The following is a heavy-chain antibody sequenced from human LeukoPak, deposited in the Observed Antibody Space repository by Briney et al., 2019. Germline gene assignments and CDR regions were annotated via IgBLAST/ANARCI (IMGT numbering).Heavy chain of an antibody. Sequence: GGSLRLSCAPSGLSVNSYCMSWVRQAPGKGLEWVSSIYSDGTTYYINSVKGRYTISRDNSKNTVYLQMNILRAEDTPVYYCASGPVTMIVGAFDVWGQGTRVTVSS. CDR1: GLSVNSYC. J-gene: IGHJ3*01. V-gene: IGHV3-53*01. D-gene: IGHD3-22*01. CDR2: IYSDGTT. CDR3: ASGPVTMIVGAFDV.